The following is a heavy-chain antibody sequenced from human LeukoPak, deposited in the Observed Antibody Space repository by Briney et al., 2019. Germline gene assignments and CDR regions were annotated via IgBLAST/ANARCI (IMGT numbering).Heavy chain of an antibody. CDR3: TRGWFKELLPSKFDY. CDR1: GFVFSTYS. D-gene: IGHD3-10*01. J-gene: IGHJ4*02. Sequence: GGSLRLSCAASGFVFSTYSMNWVRQAPGKGLEWISFISNSRSTIYYADTVKGRFTISRDNGKNSLYLEMNGLRDEDTAMYYCTRGWFKELLPSKFDYWGQGTLVTVSS. V-gene: IGHV3-48*02. CDR2: ISNSRSTI.